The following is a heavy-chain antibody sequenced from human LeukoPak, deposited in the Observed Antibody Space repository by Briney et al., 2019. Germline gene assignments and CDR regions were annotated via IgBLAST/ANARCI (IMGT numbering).Heavy chain of an antibody. CDR3: ARAHQPLSGGNWFDP. V-gene: IGHV1-46*01. J-gene: IGHJ5*02. D-gene: IGHD2-2*01. CDR2: INPSGGGT. Sequence: ASVKVSCKASGYTFTSYYMHWVRQAPGQGLEWMGIINPSGGGTSYAQKFQGRVTMTRDTSTSTVYMELSSLRSEDTAVYYCARAHQPLSGGNWFDPWGQGTLVTVSS. CDR1: GYTFTSYY.